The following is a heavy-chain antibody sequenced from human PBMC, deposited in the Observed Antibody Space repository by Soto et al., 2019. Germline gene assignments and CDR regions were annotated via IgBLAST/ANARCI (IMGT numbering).Heavy chain of an antibody. J-gene: IGHJ6*04. V-gene: IGHV5-10-1*01. CDR3: ATPPLSGFGKSVRAV. D-gene: IGHD3-10*01. Sequence: GESLKISCKGSGYSFTNYWISWVRQMPGKGLEWMGRIDPYDSYTNYSPSFQGHVTISVDKSISTAYLQWSGLKASDTAMYYCATPPLSGFGKSVRAVGGKGPTVPVSS. CDR2: IDPYDSYT. CDR1: GYSFTNYW.